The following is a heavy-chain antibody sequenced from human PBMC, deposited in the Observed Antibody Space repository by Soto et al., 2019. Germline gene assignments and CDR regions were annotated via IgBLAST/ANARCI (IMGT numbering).Heavy chain of an antibody. CDR1: GYTFTGNY. D-gene: IGHD3-22*01. J-gene: IGHJ5*02. CDR2: INPNSGGT. Sequence: ASVEACCTACGYTFTGNYMRSVRQAPGQGLEWMGWINPNSGGTNYAQKLQGRVTMTTDTSTSTAYMELRSLRSDDTAVYYCARDLMVHYYDSSGYYLNFFDPWGHRTLVT. CDR3: ARDLMVHYYDSSGYYLNFFDP. V-gene: IGHV1-18*04.